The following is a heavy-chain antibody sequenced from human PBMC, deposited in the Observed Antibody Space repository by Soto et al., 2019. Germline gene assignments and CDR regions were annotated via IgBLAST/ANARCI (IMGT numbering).Heavy chain of an antibody. Sequence: QVQLVESGGDVVQPGRSLRLSCAASGFSFNSYVMHWVRQAPGKGLEWVALMSHDGNKQYVDSVRERFTISRDNSKNKLNLEMNSLRAEDTAVYYCAREDESSGHAGTFRNWGQGTLVTVSP. CDR3: AREDESSGHAGTFRN. CDR2: MSHDGNK. J-gene: IGHJ1*01. V-gene: IGHV3-30-3*01. D-gene: IGHD3-22*01. CDR1: GFSFNSYV.